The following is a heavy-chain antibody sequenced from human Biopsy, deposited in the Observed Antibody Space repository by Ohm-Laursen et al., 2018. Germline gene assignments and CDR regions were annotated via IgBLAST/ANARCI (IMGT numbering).Heavy chain of an antibody. CDR2: ISYTGYT. V-gene: IGHV4-59*11. J-gene: IGHJ4*02. D-gene: IGHD4-23*01. CDR3: ARGSNDFGGLYFHR. CDR1: GGSFTGHY. Sequence: GTLSLTCTVSGGSFTGHYWTWIRQPPGKGLEWIVHISYTGYTSYNASLKSRVTISVDTSRNHFSLRLSSLTAADTAVYYCARGSNDFGGLYFHRWGQGTLLTVSS.